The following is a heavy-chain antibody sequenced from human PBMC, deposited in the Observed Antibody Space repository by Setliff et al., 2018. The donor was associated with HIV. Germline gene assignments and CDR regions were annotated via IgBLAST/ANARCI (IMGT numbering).Heavy chain of an antibody. V-gene: IGHV4-39*01. CDR2: INYSGST. Sequence: PSETLSLTCTVSGGSISSNNYYWGWIRQPPGKGLEWIGSINYSGSTYQNPSLKSRVTISVDTSKNQFSLKLSSVTAADTAVYYCARPRYTYGTPPAFDIWGRGTVVTVSS. CDR1: GGSISSNNYY. D-gene: IGHD5-18*01. CDR3: ARPRYTYGTPPAFDI. J-gene: IGHJ3*02.